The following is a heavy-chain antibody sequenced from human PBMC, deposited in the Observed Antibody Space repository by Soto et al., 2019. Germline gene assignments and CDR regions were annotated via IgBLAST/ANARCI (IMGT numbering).Heavy chain of an antibody. CDR1: GFSFSAYA. D-gene: IGHD2-8*01. CDR2: ILHIGDSA. V-gene: IGHV3-23*01. CDR3: ATRGLTNNDY. J-gene: IGHJ4*02. Sequence: DVQLLESGGGLVQPGGSLRLSCVASGFSFSAYAMTWVRQAPGKGLEWVASILHIGDSAYYADSVKGRFTISRDNSKRTLYLQMNSLRAEETAVYYCATRGLTNNDYWGQGTLVNASS.